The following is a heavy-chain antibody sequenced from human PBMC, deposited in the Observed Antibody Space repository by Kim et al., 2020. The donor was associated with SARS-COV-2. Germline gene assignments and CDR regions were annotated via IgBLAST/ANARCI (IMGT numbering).Heavy chain of an antibody. D-gene: IGHD3-3*01. CDR1: GFTFSSYA. V-gene: IGHV3-23*01. CDR3: AKGEGRSGPTPLYYYYYGMDV. J-gene: IGHJ6*02. Sequence: GGSLRLSCAASGFTFSSYAMSWVRQAPGKGLEWVSAISGSGGSTYYADSVKGRFTISRDNSKNTLYLQMNSLRAEDTAVYYCAKGEGRSGPTPLYYYYYGMDVWGQGTPVTVSS. CDR2: ISGSGGST.